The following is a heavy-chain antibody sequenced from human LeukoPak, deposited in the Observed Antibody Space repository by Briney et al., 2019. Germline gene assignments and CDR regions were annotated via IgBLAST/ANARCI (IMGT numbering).Heavy chain of an antibody. Sequence: ASVKVSCKASGYTFTGYYMHWVRQAPGQGLEWVGWINPNSGGTNYAQKFQGRVTMTRDTSISTAYVELSRLRSDDTAVYYCARDTVPGGDYVGYYYYYGMDVWGQGTTVTVSS. D-gene: IGHD4-17*01. J-gene: IGHJ6*02. V-gene: IGHV1-2*02. CDR1: GYTFTGYY. CDR2: INPNSGGT. CDR3: ARDTVPGGDYVGYYYYYGMDV.